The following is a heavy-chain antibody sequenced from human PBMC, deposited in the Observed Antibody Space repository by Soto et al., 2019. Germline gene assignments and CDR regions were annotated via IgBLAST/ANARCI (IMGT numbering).Heavy chain of an antibody. D-gene: IGHD3-10*01. CDR1: GGSFSCYY. CDR2: INHSGST. J-gene: IGHJ6*02. Sequence: SETLSLTCAVYGGSFSCYYWGWIRQPPGKGLEWIGEINHSGSTNYNPSLKSRVTISVDTSKNQFSLKLSSVTAADTAVYYCARVGPIGWXGELLYPARYYYYGMDVWGQGTTVTVSS. V-gene: IGHV4-34*01. CDR3: ARVGPIGWXGELLYPARYYYYGMDV.